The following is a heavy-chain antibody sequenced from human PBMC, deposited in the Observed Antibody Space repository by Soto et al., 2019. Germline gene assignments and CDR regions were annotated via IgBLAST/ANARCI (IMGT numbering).Heavy chain of an antibody. V-gene: IGHV3-30-3*01. D-gene: IGHD6-6*01. Sequence: QVQLVESGGGVVQPGRSLRLSCAASGFTFTTFSMHWVRQAPGKGLEWVAFISNDGTTKYYADSVKGRCTSSRDNSKDTVYLQMNSLRPEDTAVYYCARDRSQSSLSEGFDPWGQGTLVTVSS. CDR3: ARDRSQSSLSEGFDP. CDR1: GFTFTTFS. J-gene: IGHJ5*02. CDR2: ISNDGTTK.